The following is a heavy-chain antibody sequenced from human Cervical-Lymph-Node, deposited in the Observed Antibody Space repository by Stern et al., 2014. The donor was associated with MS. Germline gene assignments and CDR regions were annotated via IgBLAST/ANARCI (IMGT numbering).Heavy chain of an antibody. J-gene: IGHJ4*02. Sequence: EVQLVESGGGLVQRGGALRLSCAASGFTFSTYWMHWVRPVPGTGLVWVARINTDASRTSYADSVKGRFTISRDNAKNTLYLQMDSLRADDTAVYYCARDRQWEISGPSDYWGPGTLVTVSS. V-gene: IGHV3-74*01. D-gene: IGHD1-26*01. CDR3: ARDRQWEISGPSDY. CDR2: INTDASRT. CDR1: GFTFSTYW.